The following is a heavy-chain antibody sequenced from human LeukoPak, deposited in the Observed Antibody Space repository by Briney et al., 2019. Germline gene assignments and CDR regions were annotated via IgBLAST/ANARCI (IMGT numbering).Heavy chain of an antibody. V-gene: IGHV5-51*01. J-gene: IGHJ4*02. D-gene: IGHD3-22*01. Sequence: GESLKISCKGSGYSFTSYWIGWVRQMPGKGLEWMGIIYPGDSDTRYSPSFQGQVTISADKSISTAYLQWSSLKASDTAMYYCARGDDSSGYYSSYFDYWGQGTLVTVSP. CDR2: IYPGDSDT. CDR1: GYSFTSYW. CDR3: ARGDDSSGYYSSYFDY.